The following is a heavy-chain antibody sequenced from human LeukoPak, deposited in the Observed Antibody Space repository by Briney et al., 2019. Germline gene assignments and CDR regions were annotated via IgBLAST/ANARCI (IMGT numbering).Heavy chain of an antibody. D-gene: IGHD6-25*01. V-gene: IGHV3-30-3*01. Sequence: GGSLRLSCAASGFTFSSYAMHWVRQAPGKGLEWVAVISYDGSNKYYADSVKGRFTISRDNSKNTLYLQMNSLRAEDTAVYYCARGSKRTLSSPTYYYYYGMDVWGQGTTVTVSS. CDR2: ISYDGSNK. CDR1: GFTFSSYA. CDR3: ARGSKRTLSSPTYYYYYGMDV. J-gene: IGHJ6*02.